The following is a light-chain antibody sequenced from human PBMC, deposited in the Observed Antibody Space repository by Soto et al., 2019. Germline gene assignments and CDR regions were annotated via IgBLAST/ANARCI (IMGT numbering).Light chain of an antibody. CDR1: SSDIGGYKS. V-gene: IGLV2-14*01. Sequence: QSVLTQPASVSGSPGQSITISCTGTSSDIGGYKSVSWYQQHPGKAPKLMIYEVNNRPSGVSNRFSGSKSGNTASLTISGLQAEDGADYYCSAFTRSSTWVFGGGTQLTVL. CDR3: SAFTRSSTWV. J-gene: IGLJ3*02. CDR2: EVN.